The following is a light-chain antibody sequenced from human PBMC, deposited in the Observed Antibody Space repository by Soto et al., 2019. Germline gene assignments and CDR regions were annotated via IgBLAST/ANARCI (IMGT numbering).Light chain of an antibody. V-gene: IGKV3-15*01. J-gene: IGKJ4*01. CDR3: QQANSFPLT. CDR1: QNVGSN. Sequence: EIVMTQSPDTLSVSPGERATLSCRASQNVGSNVAWYQQRPGQAPRPLIHGTSTRAADIPARFSGSVSGTEFTLTINSLQPEDFATYYCQQANSFPLTFGGGTKVEIK. CDR2: GTS.